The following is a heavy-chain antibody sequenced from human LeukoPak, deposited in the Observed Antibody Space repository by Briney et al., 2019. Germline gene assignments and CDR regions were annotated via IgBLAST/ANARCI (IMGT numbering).Heavy chain of an antibody. V-gene: IGHV3-33*08. D-gene: IGHD2-8*01. J-gene: IGHJ4*02. CDR1: GFTFDDYD. CDR3: ARDPGGVVYFDY. CDR2: IWYDGSNK. Sequence: GGSLRLSCAASGFTFDDYDMHWVRQAPGKGLEWVAVIWYDGSNKYYADSVKGRFTISRDNSKNTLYLQMNTLRAEDTAVYYCARDPGGVVYFDYWGQGTLVTVSS.